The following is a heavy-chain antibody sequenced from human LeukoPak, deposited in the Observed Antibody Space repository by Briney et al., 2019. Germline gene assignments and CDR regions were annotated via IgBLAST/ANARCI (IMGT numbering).Heavy chain of an antibody. V-gene: IGHV1-2*02. J-gene: IGHJ6*03. Sequence: ASVKVSCKASGYTFTSYDINWVRQATGQGLEWMGWMNPNSGGTNYAQKFQGRVTMTRDTSISTAYMELSRLRSDDTAVYYCASGTEYYYYYYMDVWGKGTTVTVSS. CDR3: ASGTEYYYYYYMDV. CDR1: GYTFTSYD. CDR2: MNPNSGGT. D-gene: IGHD1-14*01.